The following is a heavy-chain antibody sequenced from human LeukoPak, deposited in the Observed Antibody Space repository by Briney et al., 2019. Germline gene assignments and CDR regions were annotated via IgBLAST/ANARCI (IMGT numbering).Heavy chain of an antibody. CDR1: GFTFSSYS. V-gene: IGHV3-21*04. CDR3: AKGLRAYSSSWIDY. D-gene: IGHD6-13*01. J-gene: IGHJ4*02. CDR2: ISSSSSYI. Sequence: GGSLRLSCAASGFTFSSYSMNWVRQAPGKGLEWVSSISSSSSYIYYADSVKGRFTISRDNSRNSLYLQMNSLRTQDTALYYCAKGLRAYSSSWIDYWGQGTLVTVSS.